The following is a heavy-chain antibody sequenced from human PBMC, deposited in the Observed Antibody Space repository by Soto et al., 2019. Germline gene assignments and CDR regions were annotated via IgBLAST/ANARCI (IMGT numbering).Heavy chain of an antibody. D-gene: IGHD6-13*01. CDR1: GGSFSGYY. J-gene: IGHJ6*02. CDR2: INHSGST. V-gene: IGHV4-34*01. CDR3: ARHRGQQLIYIYYSYGMDV. Sequence: ASETLSLTCAVYGGSFSGYYWSWIRQPPGKGLEWIGEINHSGSTNYNPSLKSRVTISVDTSKNQFSLKLSSVTAADTAVYYCARHRGQQLIYIYYSYGMDVWGQGTTVTVSS.